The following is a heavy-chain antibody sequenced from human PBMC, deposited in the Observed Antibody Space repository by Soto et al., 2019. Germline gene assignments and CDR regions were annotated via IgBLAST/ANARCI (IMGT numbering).Heavy chain of an antibody. Sequence: ASVKVSCKASGYTFTSYAMHWVRQAPGQRLEWMGWINAGNGNTKYSQKFQGRVTITRDTSASTAYMERSSLRSEDTAVYYCARGGRITIFGAVIIHGQDYWGQGTLVTVSS. CDR1: GYTFTSYA. CDR3: ARGGRITIFGAVIIHGQDY. J-gene: IGHJ4*02. D-gene: IGHD3-3*01. CDR2: INAGNGNT. V-gene: IGHV1-3*01.